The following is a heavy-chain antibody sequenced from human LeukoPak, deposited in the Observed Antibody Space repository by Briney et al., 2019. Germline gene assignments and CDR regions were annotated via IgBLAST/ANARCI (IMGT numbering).Heavy chain of an antibody. CDR2: INAGNGNT. Sequence: ASVKVSCKASGYIFTGYYMHWVRQAPGQGLEWMGWINAGNGNTKLSHEFQGRVTITRDTSASTAYMELNSLRSEDMAVYYCARDFDSYGYVMGDYWGQGTLVTVSS. CDR1: GYIFTGYY. D-gene: IGHD5-18*01. V-gene: IGHV1-3*03. CDR3: ARDFDSYGYVMGDY. J-gene: IGHJ4*02.